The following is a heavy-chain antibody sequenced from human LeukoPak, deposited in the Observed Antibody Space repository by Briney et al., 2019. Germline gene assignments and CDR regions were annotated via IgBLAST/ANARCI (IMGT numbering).Heavy chain of an antibody. CDR3: ARSSMVRGVIIAPLN. CDR1: GGSISSYY. Sequence: PSETLSLTCTVSGGSISSYYWNWIRQPAGKGLEWIGHIYTSGSTNYNSSLKSRVTMSVDTSKNQFSVKLSSVTAADTAVYYCARSSMVRGVIIAPLNWGQGTLVTVSS. D-gene: IGHD3-10*01. CDR2: IYTSGST. J-gene: IGHJ4*02. V-gene: IGHV4-4*07.